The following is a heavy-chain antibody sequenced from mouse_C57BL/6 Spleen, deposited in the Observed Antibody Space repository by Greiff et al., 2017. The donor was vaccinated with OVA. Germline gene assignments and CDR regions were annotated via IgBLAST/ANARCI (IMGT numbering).Heavy chain of an antibody. Sequence: QVQLQQPGAELVRPVSSVKLSCKASGYTFTSYWMDWVKQRPGQGLEWIGNIYPSDSETHYNQKFKDKATLTVDKSSSTAYMQLSSLTSEDSAVYYCARGDYGNYYFDYWGQGTTLTVSS. J-gene: IGHJ2*01. D-gene: IGHD2-1*01. CDR3: ARGDYGNYYFDY. V-gene: IGHV1-61*01. CDR1: GYTFTSYW. CDR2: IYPSDSET.